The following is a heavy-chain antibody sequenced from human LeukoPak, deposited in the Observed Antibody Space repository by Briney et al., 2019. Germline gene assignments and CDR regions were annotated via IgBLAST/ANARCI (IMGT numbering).Heavy chain of an antibody. Sequence: GGSLRLSCAASGFYFANYAMSWVRQARGKGVEWVSATVGGGSPNTYHADSVKGRFTISRDNSKNTLFLQMNSLRAEDTAIYYCTKAPIVSCSGAFCYPFDSWGQGTLVTVSS. J-gene: IGHJ4*02. CDR3: TKAPIVSCSGAFCYPFDS. V-gene: IGHV3-23*01. CDR1: GFYFANYA. D-gene: IGHD2-15*01. CDR2: TVGGGSPNT.